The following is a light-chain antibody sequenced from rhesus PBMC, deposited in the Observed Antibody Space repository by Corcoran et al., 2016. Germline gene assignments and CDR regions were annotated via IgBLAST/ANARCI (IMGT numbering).Light chain of an antibody. CDR3: QQGNSNPFT. V-gene: IGKV1-32*02. J-gene: IGKJ3*01. CDR2: YSN. CDR1: QGISWY. Sequence: DIQMSQSPSSLSASVGDRVTITCRASQGISWYLNWYQQKPGKAPKLLIYYSNSLASGVPSRFSGSGSGTDFTLTISSLQPDDFATYYCQQGNSNPFTFGPGTKLDIK.